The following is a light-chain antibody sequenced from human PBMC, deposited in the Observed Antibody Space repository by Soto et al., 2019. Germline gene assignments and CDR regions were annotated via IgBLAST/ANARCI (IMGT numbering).Light chain of an antibody. CDR3: SSYTTSSTVV. V-gene: IGLV2-14*01. Sequence: QSALTQPASVSGSPGQSITISCTGTSSDVGAYNYVSWYQQYPGKAPKLMIFDVSNRPSGVSNRFSGSKSGNTASLTISGLQAEDEADYHCSSYTTSSTVVFRGGTKLTVL. J-gene: IGLJ2*01. CDR2: DVS. CDR1: SSDVGAYNY.